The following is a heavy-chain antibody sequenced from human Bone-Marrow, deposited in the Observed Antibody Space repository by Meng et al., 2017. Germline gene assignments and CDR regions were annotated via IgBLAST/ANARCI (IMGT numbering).Heavy chain of an antibody. D-gene: IGHD3-3*01. J-gene: IGHJ4*02. V-gene: IGHV1-69*06. CDR3: ARDSVSHSPFGDFWSGYYDY. CDR1: GGTFSSYA. Sequence: QVQPLQVGLWARKPGPSVKASCKASGGTFSSYAISWVRQAPGQGLEWMGGILPIFGTANYAQKFQGRVTITADKSTSTAYMELSSLRSEDTAVYYCARDSVSHSPFGDFWSGYYDYWGQGTLVTVSS. CDR2: ILPIFGTA.